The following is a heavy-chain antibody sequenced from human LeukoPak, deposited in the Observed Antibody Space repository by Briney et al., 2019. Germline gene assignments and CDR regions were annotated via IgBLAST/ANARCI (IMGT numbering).Heavy chain of an antibody. CDR3: ATGGYYDYTWGSYPLDY. CDR1: GYSFTNYW. D-gene: IGHD3-16*02. CDR2: IYPGDSDT. J-gene: IGHJ4*02. Sequence: GESLKISCKGSGYSFTNYWIGWVRQMPGKGLEWMGIIYPGDSDTRYSPSFEGQVTISADRSISTAYLQWSSLKASDTAMYYCATGGYYDYTWGSYPLDYWGQGTLVTVSS. V-gene: IGHV5-51*01.